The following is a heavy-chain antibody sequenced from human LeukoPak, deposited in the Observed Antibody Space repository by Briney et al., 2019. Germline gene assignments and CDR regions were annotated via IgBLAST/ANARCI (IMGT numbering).Heavy chain of an antibody. CDR1: GYTFTGYY. V-gene: IGHV1-2*06. CDR3: ARRARSSGSPTSNDY. CDR2: INPNSGGT. J-gene: IGHJ4*02. D-gene: IGHD3-10*01. Sequence: ATVNVSCKASGYTFTGYYMHWVRQAPGQGLEWMGRINPNSGGTNYAQKFQGRVTMTRDTSISTAYMELSRLRSTDTAVYYCARRARSSGSPTSNDYWGQGTLVTVSS.